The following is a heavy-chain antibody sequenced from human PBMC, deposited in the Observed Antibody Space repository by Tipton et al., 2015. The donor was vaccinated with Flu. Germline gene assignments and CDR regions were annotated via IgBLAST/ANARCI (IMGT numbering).Heavy chain of an antibody. J-gene: IGHJ4*02. CDR2: IYTSGST. Sequence: TLSLTCTVSGGSLSSFYRSWIRQPAGKGLEWIGRIYTSGSTKYNPSLKSRLSMSVDTSKNQFSLKLTSVTAADTAVYYCARGSGSGTYVIFDFWGQGTLVTVSS. CDR1: GGSLSSFY. CDR3: ARGSGSGTYVIFDF. D-gene: IGHD3-10*01. V-gene: IGHV4-4*07.